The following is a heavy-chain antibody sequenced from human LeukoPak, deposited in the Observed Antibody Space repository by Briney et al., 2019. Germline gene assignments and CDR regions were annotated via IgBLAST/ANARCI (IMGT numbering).Heavy chain of an antibody. V-gene: IGHV3-30*04. J-gene: IGHJ4*02. CDR1: GFTFSSYA. CDR3: ARGAHKRDDYGGFFDY. CDR2: ISYDGSNK. D-gene: IGHD4-23*01. Sequence: GGSLRLSCATSGFTFSSYAMHWVRQAPGKGLEWVAVISYDGSNKYYADSVKGRFTISRDNSKNTLYLQMNSLRAEDTAVYYCARGAHKRDDYGGFFDYWGQGTLATVSS.